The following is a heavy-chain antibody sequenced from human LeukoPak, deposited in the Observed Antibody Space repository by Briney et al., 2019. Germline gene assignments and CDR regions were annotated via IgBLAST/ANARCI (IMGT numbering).Heavy chain of an antibody. CDR3: ARLNYYGSGSYSHDY. J-gene: IGHJ4*02. CDR1: GYSFTTYW. V-gene: IGHV5-10-1*01. Sequence: GESLKISCKGSGYSFTTYWISWVRQMPGKGLEWMGRIDPSDSYTKYSPSFQGLVTLSADKSISTAYLQWSSLVASDTAMYYCARLNYYGSGSYSHDYWGRGTLVTVSS. D-gene: IGHD3-10*01. CDR2: IDPSDSYT.